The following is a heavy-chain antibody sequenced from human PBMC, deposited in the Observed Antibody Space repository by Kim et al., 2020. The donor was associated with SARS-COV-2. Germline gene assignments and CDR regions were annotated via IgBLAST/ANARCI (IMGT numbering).Heavy chain of an antibody. CDR2: ISYDASNK. CDR3: ARDRSTMIVVASGAFDY. J-gene: IGHJ4*02. D-gene: IGHD3-22*01. V-gene: IGHV3-30-3*01. CDR1: GFTFSSYA. Sequence: GGSLRLSCAASGFTFSSYAMHWVRQAPGKGLEWVAVISYDASNKYYADSVKGRFTISRDNSKNTLYLQMNSLRAEDTAVYYCARDRSTMIVVASGAFDYWGQGTLVTVSS.